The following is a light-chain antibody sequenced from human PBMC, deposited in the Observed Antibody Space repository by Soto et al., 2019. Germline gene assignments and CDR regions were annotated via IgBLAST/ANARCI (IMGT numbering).Light chain of an antibody. CDR2: WAS. V-gene: IGKV4-1*01. J-gene: IGKJ1*01. CDR3: QHYYSIPWT. Sequence: DIVMTQSPDSLAVSLGEGATINCKSSQSVFSNSNNKNCIAWYQQKSGQPPKLLIYWASSRESGVPDRFSGGGSGTDFTLTISSLQAEDVATYYCQHYYSIPWTFGQGTRVEIK. CDR1: QSVFSNSNNKNC.